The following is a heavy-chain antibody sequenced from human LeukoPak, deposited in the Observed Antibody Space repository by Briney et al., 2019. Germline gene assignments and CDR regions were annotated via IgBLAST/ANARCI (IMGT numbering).Heavy chain of an antibody. D-gene: IGHD3-22*01. Sequence: PGGSLRLSCAASGFTFSSYAMSWVRQAPGKGLEWVSAISGSGGSTYYADSVKGRFTISRDNSKNTLYLQMNSLRAEDTAVYYCARVEAYYYDSSGLHGIWGQGTMVTVSS. CDR2: ISGSGGST. CDR1: GFTFSSYA. V-gene: IGHV3-23*01. J-gene: IGHJ3*02. CDR3: ARVEAYYYDSSGLHGI.